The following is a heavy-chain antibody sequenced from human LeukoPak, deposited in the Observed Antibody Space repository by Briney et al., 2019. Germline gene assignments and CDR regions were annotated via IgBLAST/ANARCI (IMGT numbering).Heavy chain of an antibody. Sequence: GASVKVSCKGSGYTFTGYYMHWVRQAPGQGLEWMGWINPNSGGTNYAQKFQGRVTMTRDTSISTAYMELSRLRSDDTAVYYCARVPSGSYDWYFDLWGRGTLVTVSS. CDR1: GYTFTGYY. D-gene: IGHD1-26*01. V-gene: IGHV1-2*02. J-gene: IGHJ2*01. CDR2: INPNSGGT. CDR3: ARVPSGSYDWYFDL.